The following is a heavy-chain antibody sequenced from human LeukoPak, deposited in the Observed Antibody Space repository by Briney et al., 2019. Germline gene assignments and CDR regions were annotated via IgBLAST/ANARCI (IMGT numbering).Heavy chain of an antibody. CDR1: GGSFSGYY. V-gene: IGHV4-34*01. J-gene: IGHJ4*02. CDR2: IYHSGST. CDR3: AKGYDFWNNQPSYFDY. Sequence: SETLSLTCAVYGGSFSGYYWSWIRQPPGKGLEWIGSIYHSGSTYYNPSLKSRVTISVDTSKNQFSLKLSSVTAADTAVYYCAKGYDFWNNQPSYFDYWGQGTLVTVSS. D-gene: IGHD3-3*01.